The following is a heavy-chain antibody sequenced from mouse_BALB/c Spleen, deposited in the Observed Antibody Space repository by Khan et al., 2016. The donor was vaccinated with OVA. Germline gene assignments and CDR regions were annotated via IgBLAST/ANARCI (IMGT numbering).Heavy chain of an antibody. CDR1: GYTFSNYW. V-gene: IGHV1-7*01. CDR3: ARDRIDY. J-gene: IGHJ2*01. CDR2: INPRSGHT. Sequence: QVQLQQSGAELAKPGASVKMSCKASGYTFSNYWIHWVKQRPGQGLEWIGYINPRSGHTYYNQTFNDKATLTTDKSSSTAYMQLSSLTSEDSAVYYCARDRIDYWGQGTTLTVSS.